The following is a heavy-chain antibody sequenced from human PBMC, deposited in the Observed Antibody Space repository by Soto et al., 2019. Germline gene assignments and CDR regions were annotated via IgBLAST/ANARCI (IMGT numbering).Heavy chain of an antibody. D-gene: IGHD1-26*01. V-gene: IGHV4-59*11. Sequence: PSETLSLTGTVSGGSISSHYWSWVRQAPGKGLEWIGHIYYRGSTSYNPSLRSRSTISVHTSNNQFSLKLNSVTAADTAVYYCARDGREASGMDVWGQGTKVTVSS. CDR2: IYYRGST. CDR1: GGSISSHY. CDR3: ARDGREASGMDV. J-gene: IGHJ6*02.